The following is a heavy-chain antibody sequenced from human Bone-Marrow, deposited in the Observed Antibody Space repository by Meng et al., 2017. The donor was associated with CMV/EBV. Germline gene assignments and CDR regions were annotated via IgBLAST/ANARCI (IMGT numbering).Heavy chain of an antibody. J-gene: IGHJ5*01. V-gene: IGHV3-30*02. Sequence: GESLKISCAASGFTFSSYGMHWVRQAPGKGLEWVAFIRYDGSNKYYADSVKGRFTISRDNSKNTLYLQMNSLRAEDTAVYYCARELTGIEGRWFDSWGQGTLVTVSS. D-gene: IGHD1-26*01. CDR3: ARELTGIEGRWFDS. CDR1: GFTFSSYG. CDR2: IRYDGSNK.